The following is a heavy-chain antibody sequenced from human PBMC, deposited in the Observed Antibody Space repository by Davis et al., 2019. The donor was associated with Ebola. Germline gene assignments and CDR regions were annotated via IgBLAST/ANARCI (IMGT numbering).Heavy chain of an antibody. J-gene: IGHJ4*02. CDR2: INGGGSGT. CDR1: GFTFSSYW. V-gene: IGHV3-74*01. Sequence: PGGSLRLSCAASGFTFSSYWMHWVRQAPGKGLVWVSRINGGGSGTSYADSVKGRFTISRDNAKNTLYLQMNSLRAEDTAVYYCARVNLAVTTINYWGQGTLVTVSS. CDR3: ARVNLAVTTINY. D-gene: IGHD4-17*01.